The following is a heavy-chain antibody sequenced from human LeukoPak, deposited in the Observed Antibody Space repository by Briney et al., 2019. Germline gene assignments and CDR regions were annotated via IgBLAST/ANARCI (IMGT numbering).Heavy chain of an antibody. Sequence: ASAKVSCKASGYTFTSYGISWVQQAPGQGLEWMGWISAYNGNTNYAQKLQGRVTMTTDTSTSTAYMELRSLRSDDTAVYYCARGGSGGEGIVGATYDAFDIWGQGTMVTVSS. CDR3: ARGGSGGEGIVGATYDAFDI. V-gene: IGHV1-18*01. CDR1: GYTFTSYG. D-gene: IGHD1-26*01. J-gene: IGHJ3*02. CDR2: ISAYNGNT.